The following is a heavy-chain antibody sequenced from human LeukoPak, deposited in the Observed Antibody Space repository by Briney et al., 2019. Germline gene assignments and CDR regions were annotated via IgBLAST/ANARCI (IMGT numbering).Heavy chain of an antibody. CDR1: GFTFSNSA. D-gene: IGHD6-19*01. Sequence: GGSLRLSCAASGFTFSNSAMSWVRQAPGKGLEWVSTLSGSGITTYYADSVKGRFTIPRDNSKNTLYLQMNSLRAEDTAVCYCAKGIYSSGWSYFDYWGHGTLVTVSS. CDR3: AKGIYSSGWSYFDY. CDR2: LSGSGITT. V-gene: IGHV3-23*01. J-gene: IGHJ4*01.